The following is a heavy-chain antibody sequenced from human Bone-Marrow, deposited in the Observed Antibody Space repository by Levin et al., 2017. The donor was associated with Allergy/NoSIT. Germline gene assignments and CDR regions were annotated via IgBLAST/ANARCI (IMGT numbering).Heavy chain of an antibody. D-gene: IGHD6-19*01. CDR1: GNRFTTYW. CDR3: AKSLTSGWYGPGDFGMDV. CDR2: IYIGDSDT. V-gene: IGHV5-51*01. J-gene: IGHJ6*02. Sequence: GGSLRLSCQGSGNRFTTYWVAWVRQMPGKGLEWMGIIYIGDSDTRYSPSFQGQVTMSADKSISTAYLQWSSLKASDTAIYYCAKSLTSGWYGPGDFGMDVWGQGTTVTVSS.